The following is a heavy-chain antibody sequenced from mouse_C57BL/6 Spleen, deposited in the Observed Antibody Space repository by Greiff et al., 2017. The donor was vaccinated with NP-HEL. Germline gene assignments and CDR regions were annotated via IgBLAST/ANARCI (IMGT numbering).Heavy chain of an antibody. Sequence: QVQLQQSGAELAKPGASVKLSCKASGYTFTSYWMHWVKQRPGQGLEWIGYINPSSGYTKYNQKFKDKSTLTADKSSSTAYMQLSSLTYEDSAVYYCASSVVATDYFDYWGQGTTLTVSS. D-gene: IGHD1-1*01. CDR3: ASSVVATDYFDY. CDR2: INPSSGYT. J-gene: IGHJ2*01. V-gene: IGHV1-7*01. CDR1: GYTFTSYW.